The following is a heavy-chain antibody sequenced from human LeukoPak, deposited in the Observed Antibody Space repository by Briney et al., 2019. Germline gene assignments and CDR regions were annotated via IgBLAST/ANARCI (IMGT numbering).Heavy chain of an antibody. Sequence: PSETLSLTCTVSGGSISSSSYYWSWIRQTPGEGLEWIGYIYYTGSVDYNPSLKSRLSISLDTSKNQFSLKLNSVTAADTAVYYCTRDHSYYLGSETSTLDVWGQGTAVTVSS. CDR1: GGSISSSSYY. V-gene: IGHV4-30-4*08. D-gene: IGHD3-10*01. CDR3: TRDHSYYLGSETSTLDV. J-gene: IGHJ6*02. CDR2: IYYTGSV.